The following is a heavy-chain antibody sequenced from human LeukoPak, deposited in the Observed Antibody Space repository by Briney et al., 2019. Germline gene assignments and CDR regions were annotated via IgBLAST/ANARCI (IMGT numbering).Heavy chain of an antibody. CDR3: ASGDSYGFFDY. J-gene: IGHJ4*02. D-gene: IGHD5-18*01. CDR1: GYSISSGYY. Sequence: PSETLSLTCAVSGYSISSGYYWAWIRQPPGKGLEWIGSIYHSGSTYYNPSLKSRVTISVDTSKNQFSLKLSSVTAADTAVYYCASGDSYGFFDYWGQGTLVTVSS. CDR2: IYHSGST. V-gene: IGHV4-38-2*01.